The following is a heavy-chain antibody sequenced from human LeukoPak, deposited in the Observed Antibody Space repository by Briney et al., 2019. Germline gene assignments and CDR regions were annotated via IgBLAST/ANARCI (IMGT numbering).Heavy chain of an antibody. CDR1: GGSVSSGDYY. V-gene: IGHV4-30-2*01. J-gene: IGHJ4*02. D-gene: IGHD6-19*01. CDR2: INYSGST. Sequence: KPSQTLSLTCSVSGGSVSSGDYYWSWIRQPPGKGLEWIGYINYSGSTYYNPPLKSRVTISVDRSKNHFSLNLSSVTAADTAVYYCSRGPSSGWGGYFDYWGQGILVTVSS. CDR3: SRGPSSGWGGYFDY.